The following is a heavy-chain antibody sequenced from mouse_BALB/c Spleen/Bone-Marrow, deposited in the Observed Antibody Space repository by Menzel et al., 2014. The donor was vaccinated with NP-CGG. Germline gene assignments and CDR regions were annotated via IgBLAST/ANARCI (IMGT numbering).Heavy chain of an antibody. CDR1: GYRFPSYW. J-gene: IGHJ3*01. CDR3: ARGRDYDVFSY. D-gene: IGHD2-4*01. Sequence: VQLQESGAELVRPGASVKLSCKASGYRFPSYWMNWVKQGPEQGLEGIERMDPYDSETHYNQKFKDKAILTVDKSSSTAYVQLSSLTSEDSAVYYCARGRDYDVFSYWGQGTLVTVSA. CDR2: MDPYDSET. V-gene: IGHV1-52*01.